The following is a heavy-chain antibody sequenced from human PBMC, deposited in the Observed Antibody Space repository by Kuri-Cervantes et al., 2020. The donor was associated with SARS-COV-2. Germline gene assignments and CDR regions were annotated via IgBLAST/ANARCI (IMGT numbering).Heavy chain of an antibody. CDR3: ARGWAFWSGPDDY. J-gene: IGHJ4*02. V-gene: IGHV4-39*07. CDR1: GGSISSGGYY. Sequence: SETLSLTCTVSGGSISSGGYYWSWIRQPPGKGLEWIGEINHSGSTNYNPSLKSRVTISVDTSKNQFSLKLSSVTAADTAVYYCARGWAFWSGPDDYWGQGTLVTVSS. CDR2: INHSGST. D-gene: IGHD3-3*01.